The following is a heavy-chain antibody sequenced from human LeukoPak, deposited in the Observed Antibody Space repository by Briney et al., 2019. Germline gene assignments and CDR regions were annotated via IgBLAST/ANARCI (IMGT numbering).Heavy chain of an antibody. V-gene: IGHV3-30-3*01. CDR3: AKAPSGSYPYYFDY. Sequence: SGGSLRLSCAASGFTFSSYAMHWVRQAPGKGLEWVAVISYDGSNKYYADSVKGRFTISRDNSKNTLYLQMNSLRAEDTAVYYCAKAPSGSYPYYFDYWGQGTLVTVSS. J-gene: IGHJ4*02. D-gene: IGHD1-26*01. CDR2: ISYDGSNK. CDR1: GFTFSSYA.